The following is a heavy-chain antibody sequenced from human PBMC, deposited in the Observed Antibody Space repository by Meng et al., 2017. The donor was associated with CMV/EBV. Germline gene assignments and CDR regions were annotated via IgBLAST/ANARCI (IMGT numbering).Heavy chain of an antibody. D-gene: IGHD3-22*01. CDR2: IYYSGST. Sequence: SETLSLTCTVSGGSISSSSYYWGWIRQPPGKGLEWIGSIYYSGSTYYNPSLKSRVTISVDRSQNQFSLNLSSVTAADTAVYYCARGNSYDSSGYYYGGMDVWGQGTTVTVSS. V-gene: IGHV4-39*07. J-gene: IGHJ6*02. CDR1: GGSISSSSYY. CDR3: ARGNSYDSSGYYYGGMDV.